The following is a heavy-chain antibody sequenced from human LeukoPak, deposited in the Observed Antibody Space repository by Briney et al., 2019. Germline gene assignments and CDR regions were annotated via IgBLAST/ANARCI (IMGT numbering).Heavy chain of an antibody. J-gene: IGHJ4*02. D-gene: IGHD6-13*01. CDR3: ARSYSSSWCGYFDY. V-gene: IGHV4-59*01. CDR2: IYYSGST. Sequence: PSETLSLTCTVSGGSISSYYWSWIRQPPGKGLEWIGYIYYSGSTNYNPSLKSRVTISVDTSKNQFSLKLSSVTAADTAVYYCARSYSSSWCGYFDYWGQGTLVTVSS. CDR1: GGSISSYY.